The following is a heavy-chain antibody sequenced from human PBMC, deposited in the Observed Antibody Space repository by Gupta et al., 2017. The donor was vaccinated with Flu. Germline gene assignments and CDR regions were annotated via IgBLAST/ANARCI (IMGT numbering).Heavy chain of an antibody. J-gene: IGHJ6*02. CDR3: ATERHRRSGSYYGYYYYYGMDV. CDR1: GYTLTELS. D-gene: IGHD1-26*01. CDR2: FDPEDGET. V-gene: IGHV1-24*01. Sequence: QVQLVQSGAEVKTPGASVKVSCKVSGYTLTELSLHWVRQAPGKGLEWMGGFDPEDGETIYAQKFQGRVTMTEDTSTDTAYMELSSLRSEDTAVYYCATERHRRSGSYYGYYYYYGMDVWGQGTTVTVSS.